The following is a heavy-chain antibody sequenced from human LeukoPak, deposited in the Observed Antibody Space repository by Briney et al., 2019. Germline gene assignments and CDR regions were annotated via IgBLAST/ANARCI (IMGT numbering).Heavy chain of an antibody. D-gene: IGHD4-23*01. Sequence: GGSLRLSCAASGFTFSSYAMHWVRQAPGKGVEWVAVISYDGSNKYYADSVKGRFTISRDNSKNMLYLQMNSLRAEDTAVYYCARALTATTVVTPQAYWGQGTLVTVSS. V-gene: IGHV3-30-3*01. CDR1: GFTFSSYA. J-gene: IGHJ4*02. CDR2: ISYDGSNK. CDR3: ARALTATTVVTPQAY.